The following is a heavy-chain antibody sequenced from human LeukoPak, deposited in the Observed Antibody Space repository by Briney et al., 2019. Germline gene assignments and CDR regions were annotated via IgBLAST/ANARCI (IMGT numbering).Heavy chain of an antibody. Sequence: PSETLSLTCTVSGGSISSYYWSWIRQPPGKGREWIGYIYYSGSTNYNPSLKSRVTISVDTSKNQSSLKLSSVTAADTAVYYCASGPYCSSTSCYGWYVDYWGQGTLVTVSS. J-gene: IGHJ4*02. D-gene: IGHD2-2*01. V-gene: IGHV4-59*01. CDR2: IYYSGST. CDR3: ASGPYCSSTSCYGWYVDY. CDR1: GGSISSYY.